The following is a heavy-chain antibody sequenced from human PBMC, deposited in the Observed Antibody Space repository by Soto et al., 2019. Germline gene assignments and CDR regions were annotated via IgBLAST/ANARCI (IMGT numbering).Heavy chain of an antibody. Sequence: GASVKVSCKASGGTFSSYAISWVRQAPGQGLEWMGGIIPIFGTANYAQKFQGRVTITADKSTSTAYMELSSLRSEDTAVYYCARLYCSSTSCQGHYHYGMDVWGQGTTVTVSS. CDR1: GGTFSSYA. J-gene: IGHJ6*02. CDR3: ARLYCSSTSCQGHYHYGMDV. D-gene: IGHD2-2*01. V-gene: IGHV1-69*06. CDR2: IIPIFGTA.